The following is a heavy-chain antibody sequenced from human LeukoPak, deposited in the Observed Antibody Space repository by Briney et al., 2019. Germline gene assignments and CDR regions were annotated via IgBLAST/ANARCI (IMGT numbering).Heavy chain of an antibody. D-gene: IGHD1-26*01. J-gene: IGHJ4*02. CDR1: GFTFSNAW. CDR2: IKSKTDGGTA. V-gene: IGHV3-15*01. Sequence: GGSLRLSCAASGFTFSNAWMSWVRQAPGKGLEWVGRIKSKTDGGTADYAAPVKGRFTISRDDSKNTLYLQMNCLKTEDTAVYYCTTDLSWEPLDYWGQGTLVAVSS. CDR3: TTDLSWEPLDY.